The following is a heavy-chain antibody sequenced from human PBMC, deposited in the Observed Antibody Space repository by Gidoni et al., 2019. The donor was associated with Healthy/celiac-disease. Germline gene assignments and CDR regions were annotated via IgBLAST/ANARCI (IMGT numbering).Heavy chain of an antibody. CDR1: GFTFSSYG. D-gene: IGHD4-17*01. CDR2: ISYDGSNK. CDR3: AKDRLSYGDYGADGMDV. Sequence: QVQLVESGGGVVQPGRSLRLSCEASGFTFSSYGMHWVRQAPGKGLEWVAVISYDGSNKYYADSVKGRFTISRDNSKNTLYLQMNSLRAEDTAVYYCAKDRLSYGDYGADGMDVWGQGTTVTVSS. V-gene: IGHV3-30*18. J-gene: IGHJ6*02.